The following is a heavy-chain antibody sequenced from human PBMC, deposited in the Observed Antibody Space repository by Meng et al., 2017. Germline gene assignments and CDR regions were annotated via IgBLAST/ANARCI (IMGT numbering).Heavy chain of an antibody. D-gene: IGHD3-22*01. CDR2: ISGSGGST. CDR3: ASDYYDSSGYYQSLDY. CDR1: GFTFSSYA. Sequence: LSLTCAASGFTFSSYAMSWVRQAPGTGLEWVSAISGSGGSTYYADSVKGRFTISRDNSKNTLYLQMNSLRAEDTAVYYCASDYYDSSGYYQSLDYWGQGTLVTVSS. V-gene: IGHV3-23*01. J-gene: IGHJ4*02.